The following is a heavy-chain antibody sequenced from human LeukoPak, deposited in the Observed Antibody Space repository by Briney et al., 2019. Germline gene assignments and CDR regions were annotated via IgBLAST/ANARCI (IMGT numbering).Heavy chain of an antibody. D-gene: IGHD3-22*01. J-gene: IGHJ4*02. CDR3: ARDRYYYDSSGYYYSLQYYFDY. V-gene: IGHV1-18*01. CDR1: GYTFNTYG. CDR2: ISAYNGNT. Sequence: GASVKVSCKASGYTFNTYGITWVRQAPGQGLEWMEWISAYNGNTNYAQKLQGRVTMTTDTSTSTAYMELRSLRSDDTAVYYCARDRYYYDSSGYYYSLQYYFDYWGQGTLVTVSS.